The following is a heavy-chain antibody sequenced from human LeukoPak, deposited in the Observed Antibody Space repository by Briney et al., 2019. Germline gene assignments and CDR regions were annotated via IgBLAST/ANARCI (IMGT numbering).Heavy chain of an antibody. CDR2: IKTKTDGGTT. CDR3: ATVRADDIYYGSAY. D-gene: IGHD3-9*01. V-gene: IGHV3-15*01. J-gene: IGHJ4*02. Sequence: GGSLRLSCAVSGYIVSGKYMGWVRQAPGKGLEWVGRIKTKTDGGTTDYAAPVKGRFTISRDDSKNTLYLQMNSLKTEDTAVYYCATVRADDIYYGSAYWGQGTLVTVSS. CDR1: GYIVSGKY.